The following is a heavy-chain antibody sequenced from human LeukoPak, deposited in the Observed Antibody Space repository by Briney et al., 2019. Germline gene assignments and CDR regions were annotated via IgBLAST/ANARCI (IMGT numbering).Heavy chain of an antibody. CDR1: GFTFISYA. D-gene: IGHD2-15*01. Sequence: PGGSLRLSYAASGFTFISYAMSWVRQAPGKGLEWVSSISGSGGSSTYYADSVKGRFTISRDNSKNTLYLQMNSLRAEDTAVYYCAKATCSGASCYRFDYWGQGTLVTVSS. CDR2: ISGSGGSST. V-gene: IGHV3-23*01. CDR3: AKATCSGASCYRFDY. J-gene: IGHJ4*02.